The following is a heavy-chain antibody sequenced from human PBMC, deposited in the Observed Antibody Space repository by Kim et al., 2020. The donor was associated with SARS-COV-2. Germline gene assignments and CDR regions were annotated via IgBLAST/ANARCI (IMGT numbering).Heavy chain of an antibody. CDR1: GGSISSSSYY. V-gene: IGHV4-39*01. CDR2: IYYSGST. J-gene: IGHJ3*02. Sequence: SETLSLTCTVSGGSISSSSYYWGWIRQPPGKGLEWIGSIYYSGSTYYNPSLKSRVTISVDTSKNQFSLKLSSVTAADTAVYYCVRLPSSGWLDAFDIWG. CDR3: VRLPSSGWLDAFDI. D-gene: IGHD6-19*01.